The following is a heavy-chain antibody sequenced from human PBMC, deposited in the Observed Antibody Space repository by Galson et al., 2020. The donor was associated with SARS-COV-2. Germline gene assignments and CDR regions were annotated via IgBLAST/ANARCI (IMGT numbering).Heavy chain of an antibody. CDR3: ARDAEYVGYNGYYDR. J-gene: IGHJ2*01. V-gene: IGHV3-33*01. Sequence: GGSLRLSCEGSGFTFISYGIHWVRQAPDKGLEWVAVTWFDGSKEFYADSVKGRFTISRDNSKNTVSLQMNSLRAEDTAIYYCARDAEYVGYNGYYDRWGRGTLGMVAS. D-gene: IGHD3-10*01. CDR2: TWFDGSKE. CDR1: GFTFISYG.